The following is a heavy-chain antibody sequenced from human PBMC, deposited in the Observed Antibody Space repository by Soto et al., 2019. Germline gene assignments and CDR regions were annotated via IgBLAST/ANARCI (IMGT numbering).Heavy chain of an antibody. CDR1: ADTFTSYY. V-gene: IGHV1-46*01. J-gene: IGHJ4*02. CDR2: INPNGGST. Sequence: ASVKVSCKAPADTFTSYYIHWVRQAPGHGLEWMGIINPNGGSTRFAQTFQGRITMTTDTSTSTVYMELRSLRAEDTAVYYCAKDLWFGELSRGLDYWGQGTLVTVSS. D-gene: IGHD3-10*01. CDR3: AKDLWFGELSRGLDY.